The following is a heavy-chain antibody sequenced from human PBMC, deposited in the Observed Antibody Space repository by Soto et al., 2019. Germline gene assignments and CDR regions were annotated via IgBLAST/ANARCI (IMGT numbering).Heavy chain of an antibody. V-gene: IGHV4-59*08. Sequence: PSETLSLTCTVSGGSISGYYWSWIRRPPGKGLEWIGYLYYSGSTNYNPSLKSRVTISVDTSKNQFSLNLSSVTAADTAVYYRARRIAAARMDVWGQGTTVTVSS. J-gene: IGHJ6*02. CDR1: GGSISGYY. CDR2: LYYSGST. CDR3: ARRIAAARMDV. D-gene: IGHD6-13*01.